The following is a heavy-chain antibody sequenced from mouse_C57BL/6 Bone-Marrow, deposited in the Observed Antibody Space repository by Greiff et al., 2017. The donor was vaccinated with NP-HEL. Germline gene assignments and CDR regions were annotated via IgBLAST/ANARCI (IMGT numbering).Heavy chain of an antibody. J-gene: IGHJ1*03. CDR3: ARDYYGSSYWYFDV. CDR2: IDPSDSYT. CDR1: GYTFTSYW. D-gene: IGHD1-1*01. V-gene: IGHV1-69*01. Sequence: QVHVKQPGAELVMPGASVKLSCKASGYTFTSYWMHWVKQRPGQGLEWIGEIDPSDSYTNYNQKFKGKSTLTVDKSSSTAYMQLSSLTSEDSAVYYCARDYYGSSYWYFDVWGTGTTVTVSS.